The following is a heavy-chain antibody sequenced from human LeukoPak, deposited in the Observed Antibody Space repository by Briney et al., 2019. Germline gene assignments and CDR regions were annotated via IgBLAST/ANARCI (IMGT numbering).Heavy chain of an antibody. CDR2: ISGSGRST. Sequence: PGGSLRFSCAASGFTCNISDMSWVRQAPGKGLEWVSGISGSGRSTYHADSVKGRFTISRDNSKNSLYLQMNSLRAEDTAVYYCARVRAHYYESSGYLAISGGFDTWGQATMVTVSS. CDR3: ARVRAHYYESSGYLAISGGFDT. J-gene: IGHJ3*02. CDR1: GFTCNISD. D-gene: IGHD3-22*01. V-gene: IGHV3-23*01.